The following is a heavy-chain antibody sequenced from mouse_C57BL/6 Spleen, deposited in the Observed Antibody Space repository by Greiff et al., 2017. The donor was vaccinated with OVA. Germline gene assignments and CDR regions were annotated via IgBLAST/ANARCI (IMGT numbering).Heavy chain of an antibody. Sequence: DVKLVESGPELVKPGASVKISCKASGYTFTDYYMNWVKQSHGKSLEWIGDINPNNGGTSYNQKFKGKATLTVDKSSSTAYMELRSLTSEDSAVYYCARSFITTAPYAMDYWGQGTSVTVSS. V-gene: IGHV1-26*01. J-gene: IGHJ4*01. CDR1: GYTFTDYY. D-gene: IGHD1-1*01. CDR3: ARSFITTAPYAMDY. CDR2: INPNNGGT.